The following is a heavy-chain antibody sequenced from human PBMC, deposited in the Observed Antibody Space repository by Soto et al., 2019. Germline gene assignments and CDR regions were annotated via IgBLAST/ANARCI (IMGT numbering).Heavy chain of an antibody. Sequence: GGSLRLSCAASGFTFTNYWMTWVRQAPGKGLEWVANIKQDGSEKYYVDSVKGRFTISRDNAENALYLQMNSLRDEDTAVYHCARESLPLYSCSPENYYYYYGIDVWGQGTTVTVSS. D-gene: IGHD6-13*01. CDR3: ARESLPLYSCSPENYYYYYGIDV. CDR2: IKQDGSEK. CDR1: GFTFTNYW. V-gene: IGHV3-7*01. J-gene: IGHJ6*02.